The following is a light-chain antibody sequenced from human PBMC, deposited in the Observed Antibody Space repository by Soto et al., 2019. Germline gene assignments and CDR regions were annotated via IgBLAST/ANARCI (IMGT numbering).Light chain of an antibody. V-gene: IGKV3-20*01. CDR3: QQYGSSPPLT. CDR2: GAS. J-gene: IGKJ3*01. Sequence: EIVLTQSPGTLSLSPGERATLSCRASQSVSSSYLAWYQQKPGQAPRLLNYGASSRATGIPDRFSGSGSGTDFTITISRLEPEDFAVYYCQQYGSSPPLTFGPGTKVDIK. CDR1: QSVSSSY.